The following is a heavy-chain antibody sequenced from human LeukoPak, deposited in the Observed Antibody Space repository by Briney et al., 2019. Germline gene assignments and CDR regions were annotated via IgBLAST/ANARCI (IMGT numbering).Heavy chain of an antibody. D-gene: IGHD6-13*01. CDR3: TTELRGIAAAGTFDY. CDR2: IKSKTDGGTT. J-gene: IGHJ4*02. V-gene: IGHV3-15*01. CDR1: GFTFTNYA. Sequence: GGSLRLSCAASGFTFTNYAMSWVRQAPGKGLEWVGRIKSKTDGGTTDYAAPVKGRFTISRDDSKNTLYLQMNSLKTEDTAVYYCTTELRGIAAAGTFDYWGQGTLVTVSS.